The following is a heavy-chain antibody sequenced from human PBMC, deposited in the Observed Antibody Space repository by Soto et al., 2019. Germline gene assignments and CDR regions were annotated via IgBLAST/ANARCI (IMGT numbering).Heavy chain of an antibody. Sequence: QVQLLESGGGVVQPGRSLRLSCAASGFTFSSYAMHWVRQAPGKGLEWVAVISYDGSNKYYADSVKGRFTISRDNSKNTLYLQMNSLSAEDTAVYYCARDEDYDILTAGTRFDYWGQDSLVTVSS. D-gene: IGHD3-9*01. V-gene: IGHV3-30-3*01. CDR2: ISYDGSNK. CDR1: GFTFSSYA. CDR3: ARDEDYDILTAGTRFDY. J-gene: IGHJ4*02.